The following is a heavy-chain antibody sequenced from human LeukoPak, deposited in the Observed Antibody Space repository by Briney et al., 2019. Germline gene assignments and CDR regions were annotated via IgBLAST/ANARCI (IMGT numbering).Heavy chain of an antibody. D-gene: IGHD4-17*01. CDR2: VSSGYVT. CDR3: AKDKTTTVTTPDY. J-gene: IGHJ4*02. V-gene: IGHV3-53*01. CDR1: GFTVSTNY. Sequence: GGSLRLSCAVSGFTVSTNYMRWVRQAPGKGLEWVSAVSSGYVTYYADSVKGRFTISRDNSKNTLYLLMNSLRAEDTAVYYCAKDKTTTVTTPDYWGQGTLVSVSS.